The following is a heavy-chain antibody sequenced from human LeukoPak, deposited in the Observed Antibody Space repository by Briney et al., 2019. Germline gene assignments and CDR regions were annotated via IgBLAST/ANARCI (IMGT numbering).Heavy chain of an antibody. D-gene: IGHD2-2*01. CDR1: GYTFTSYD. J-gene: IGHJ4*02. Sequence: ASVKVSCKASGYTFTSYDINWVRQATGQGLEWMGWMNPNSGNTNYAQKFQGRVTMTRDTSISTAYMELSRLRSDDTAVYYCARDGPGVVPAAGDYWGQGTLVTVSS. V-gene: IGHV1-8*01. CDR3: ARDGPGVVPAAGDY. CDR2: MNPNSGNT.